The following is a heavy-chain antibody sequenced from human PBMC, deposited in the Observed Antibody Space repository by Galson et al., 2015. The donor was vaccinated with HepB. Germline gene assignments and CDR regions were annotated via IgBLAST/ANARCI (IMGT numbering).Heavy chain of an antibody. J-gene: IGHJ4*02. CDR2: ISYDGSNK. CDR1: GFTFSTYG. V-gene: IGHV3-30*18. Sequence: SLRLSCAASGFTFSTYGVHWVRQAPGKGLEWVAVISYDGSNKYYADSVKGRFTISRDNSKNTLYLQMNSLRAEDTAVYYCAKDRQYSSSWYWGYWGQGTLVTVSS. D-gene: IGHD6-13*01. CDR3: AKDRQYSSSWYWGY.